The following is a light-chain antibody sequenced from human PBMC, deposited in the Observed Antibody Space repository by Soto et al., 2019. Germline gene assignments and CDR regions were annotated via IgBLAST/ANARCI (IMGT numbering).Light chain of an antibody. Sequence: DIVMTHTPLSLPVTPGYPASISCFSIQILLDSDDGNTYLAWYLQKPGQSPQLLIYLGSNRAPGVSDRFSGGGSGTHFTLNISRVQAEDVGIYFCMQPLQIPITFGQGTRLEI. V-gene: IGKV2-28*01. CDR3: MQPLQIPIT. J-gene: IGKJ5*01. CDR1: QILLDSDDGNTY. CDR2: LGS.